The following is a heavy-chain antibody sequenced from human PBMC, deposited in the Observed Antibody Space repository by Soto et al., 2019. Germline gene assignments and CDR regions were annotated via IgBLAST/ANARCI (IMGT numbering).Heavy chain of an antibody. V-gene: IGHV4-59*01. J-gene: IGHJ4*02. CDR1: GGSISSYY. D-gene: IGHD3-10*01. CDR2: IHYSGNT. CDR3: ARESYYSYSDY. Sequence: PSETLSLTCTVSGGSISSYYWSWIRQSPGKGLEWIGYIHYSGNTNYNPSLKSRVTISVDTSKNQFSLKLSSVTAADTAVYYCARESYYSYSDYWGQGTLVTVSS.